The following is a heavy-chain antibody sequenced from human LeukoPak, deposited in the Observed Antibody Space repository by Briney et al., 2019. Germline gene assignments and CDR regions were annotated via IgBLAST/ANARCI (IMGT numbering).Heavy chain of an antibody. CDR3: ARGGPAYGGNSIDAFDI. V-gene: IGHV1-69*06. J-gene: IGHJ3*02. CDR1: GGTFSSYA. CDR2: IIPIFGTA. Sequence: SVKVSCKASGGTFSSYAISWVRQAPGQGLEWMGGIIPIFGTANYAQKFQGRVTITADKSTSTAYMELSSLRSEDTAVYYCARGGPAYGGNSIDAFDIWGQGTMVTVSS. D-gene: IGHD4-23*01.